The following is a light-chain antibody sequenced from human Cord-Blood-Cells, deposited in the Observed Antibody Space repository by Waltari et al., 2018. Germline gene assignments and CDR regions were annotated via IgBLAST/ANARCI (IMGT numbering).Light chain of an antibody. CDR3: QQYNSYSGT. J-gene: IGKJ2*01. Sequence: DIQMTQSPSTLSASVGDRVTITCRASQSISSWLAWYQQKPGKAPKLLIYKASSLDSGVPSRFSGSGSGTEFTLTISSLQPDDFATYYCQQYNSYSGTFGQGTKLEIK. CDR1: QSISSW. V-gene: IGKV1-5*03. CDR2: KAS.